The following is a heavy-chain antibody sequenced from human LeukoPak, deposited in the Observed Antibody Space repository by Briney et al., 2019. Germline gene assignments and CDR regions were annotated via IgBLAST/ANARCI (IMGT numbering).Heavy chain of an antibody. Sequence: SETLSLTCAVYGGSFSGYYWSWIRQPPGKGLEWIGEINHSVSTNYNPSLKSRVTISVDTSKNQFSLKLSSVTAADTAVYYCARHPYDILTGYYSLAMYYFDYWGQGTLVTVSS. CDR1: GGSFSGYY. CDR2: INHSVST. CDR3: ARHPYDILTGYYSLAMYYFDY. V-gene: IGHV4-34*01. D-gene: IGHD3-9*01. J-gene: IGHJ4*02.